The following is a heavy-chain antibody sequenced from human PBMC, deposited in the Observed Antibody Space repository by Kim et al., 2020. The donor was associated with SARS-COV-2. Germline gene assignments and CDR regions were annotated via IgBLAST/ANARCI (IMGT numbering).Heavy chain of an antibody. D-gene: IGHD3-10*01. CDR3: AREGITMVRGVRSWFDP. Sequence: ASVKVSCKASGYTFTGYYMHWVRQAPGQGLEWMGWINPNSGGTNYAQKFQGRVTMTRDTSISTAYMELSRLRSDDTAVYYCAREGITMVRGVRSWFDPWGHGTLVTVSS. V-gene: IGHV1-2*02. CDR1: GYTFTGYY. J-gene: IGHJ5*02. CDR2: INPNSGGT.